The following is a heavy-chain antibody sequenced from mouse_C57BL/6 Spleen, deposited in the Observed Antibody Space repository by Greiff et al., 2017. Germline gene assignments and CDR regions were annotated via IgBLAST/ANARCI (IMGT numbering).Heavy chain of an antibody. Sequence: VQLQQSGAELVRPGASVKLSCKASGYTFTDYYINWVKQRPGQGLEWIARIYPGSGNTYYNEKFKGKATLTAEKSSSTAYMQLSSLTSEDSAVSVGARWGGGGVFDYWGQGTTLTVSS. CDR3: ARWGGGGVFDY. V-gene: IGHV1-76*01. CDR2: IYPGSGNT. J-gene: IGHJ2*01. CDR1: GYTFTDYY. D-gene: IGHD1-1*02.